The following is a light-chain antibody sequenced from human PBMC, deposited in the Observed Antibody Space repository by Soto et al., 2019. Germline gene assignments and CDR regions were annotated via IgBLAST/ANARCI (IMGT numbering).Light chain of an antibody. CDR3: SSYISDTTHLA. CDR2: EVT. V-gene: IGLV2-14*01. CDR1: SDDIGTYDY. Sequence: QSALTQPASVSGSPGQSVTISCTGTSDDIGTYDYVSWYQQQPGRAPKLMISEVTKRPSEISDRFSGSKSGNTASLNISGLQPGDVAIYYCSSYISDTTHLAFGGGTKVTVL. J-gene: IGLJ3*02.